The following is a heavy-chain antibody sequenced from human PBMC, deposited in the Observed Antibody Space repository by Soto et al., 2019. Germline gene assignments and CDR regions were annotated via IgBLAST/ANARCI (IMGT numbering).Heavy chain of an antibody. J-gene: IGHJ4*02. CDR3: ARDSLVVAAFDY. CDR1: GFTFSSYA. CDR2: ISYDGSNK. V-gene: IGHV3-30-3*01. Sequence: GGSLRLSCAASGFTFSSYAMHWVRQAPGKGLEWVAVISYDGSNKYYADSVKGRFTISRDNSKNTLYLQMNSLRAEDTAVYYCARDSLVVAAFDYWGQGTLVTVSS. D-gene: IGHD2-15*01.